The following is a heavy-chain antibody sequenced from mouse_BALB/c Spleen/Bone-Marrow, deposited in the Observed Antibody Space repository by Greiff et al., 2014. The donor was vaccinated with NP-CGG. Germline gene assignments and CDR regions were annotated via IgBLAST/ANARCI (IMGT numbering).Heavy chain of an antibody. Sequence: EVNLVESGGGLVKPGGSLKLSCAASGFTFSDYYMYWVRQTPEKRLEWVATISDGGSYTYYPDSVKGRFTISRDNAKNNLYLQMSSLKSEDTAMYYCGRAWFAYWGQGTLVTVSA. CDR2: ISDGGSYT. CDR1: GFTFSDYY. V-gene: IGHV5-4*02. CDR3: GRAWFAY. J-gene: IGHJ3*01. D-gene: IGHD3-3*01.